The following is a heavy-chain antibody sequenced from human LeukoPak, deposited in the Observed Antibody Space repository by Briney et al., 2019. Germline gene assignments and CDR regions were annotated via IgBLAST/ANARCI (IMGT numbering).Heavy chain of an antibody. J-gene: IGHJ4*02. V-gene: IGHV4-59*01. CDR2: IYYSGST. CDR1: GGSISSYY. Sequence: PSETLSLACTVSGGSISSYYWSWIRQPPGKGLEWIGYIYYSGSTNYNPPLKSRVTISVDTSKNQFSLKLSSVTAADTAVYYCARDDGDYEHSLDYWGQRTLVTVSS. CDR3: ARDDGDYEHSLDY. D-gene: IGHD4-17*01.